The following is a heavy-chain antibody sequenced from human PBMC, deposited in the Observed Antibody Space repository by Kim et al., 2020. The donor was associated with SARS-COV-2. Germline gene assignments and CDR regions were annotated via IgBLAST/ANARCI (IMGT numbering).Heavy chain of an antibody. D-gene: IGHD3-22*01. V-gene: IGHV3-33*01. CDR1: GFTFSSYG. Sequence: GGSLRLSCAASGFTFSSYGMHWVRQAPGKGLEWVAVIWYDGSNKYYADSVKGRFTISRDNSKNTLYLQMNSLRAEDTAVYYCAREAGPYYYDSSGPFDYWGQGTLVTVSS. J-gene: IGHJ4*02. CDR3: AREAGPYYYDSSGPFDY. CDR2: IWYDGSNK.